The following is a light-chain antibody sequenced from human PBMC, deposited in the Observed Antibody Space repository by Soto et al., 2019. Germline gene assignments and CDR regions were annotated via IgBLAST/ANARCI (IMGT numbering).Light chain of an antibody. J-gene: IGKJ1*01. Sequence: EVVWTHSPVTLSLSPGETATLSCRASQSFRGLLAWYQQKPGQAPRLLIYDAYNRATGIPPRFSGSGSGTEFTLTISSLQPDDFATYYCQHYNSYSEAFAQGTKVDVK. CDR1: QSFRGL. CDR3: QHYNSYSEA. CDR2: DAY. V-gene: IGKV3-11*01.